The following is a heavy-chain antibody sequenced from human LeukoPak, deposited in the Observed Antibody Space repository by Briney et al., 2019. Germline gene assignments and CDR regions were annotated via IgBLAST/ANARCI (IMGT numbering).Heavy chain of an antibody. CDR1: GFTFSSYA. CDR3: ARFEGSVVPAASFDY. V-gene: IGHV3-30-3*01. D-gene: IGHD2-2*01. Sequence: GGSLRLSCAASGFTFSSYAMHWVRQAPGKGLEWVAVISYDGSNKYYADSVKGRFTISRDNSKNTLYLQMNSLRAEDTAVYYCARFEGSVVPAASFDYWGQGTLVTVSS. CDR2: ISYDGSNK. J-gene: IGHJ4*02.